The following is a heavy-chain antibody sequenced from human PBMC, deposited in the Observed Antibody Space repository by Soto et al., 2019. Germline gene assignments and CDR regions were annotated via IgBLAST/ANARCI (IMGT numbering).Heavy chain of an antibody. D-gene: IGHD2-2*01. CDR2: IKQDGSEK. J-gene: IGHJ6*03. CDR3: AREALVPAAMWAPTNYYYYYYMDV. Sequence: PGGSLRLSCAASGFTFSSYWMSWVRQAPGKGLEWVANIKQDGSEKYYVDSVKGRFTISRDNAKNSLYLQMNSLRAEDTAVYYCAREALVPAAMWAPTNYYYYYYMDVWGKGTTVTVSS. CDR1: GFTFSSYW. V-gene: IGHV3-7*01.